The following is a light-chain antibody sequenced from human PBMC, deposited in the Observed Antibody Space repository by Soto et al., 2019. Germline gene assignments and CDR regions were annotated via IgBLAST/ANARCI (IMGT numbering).Light chain of an antibody. J-gene: IGKJ1*01. CDR2: EAR. CDR1: QSISSW. Sequence: IRMDQSPSTVSASVGDRVTVACRASQSISSWLAWYLQKPGKAPKLLIYEARNLESGVPSRFSGSGSGTEFTLTVSSLQPDDFATYYCQQYDSYPSTSGQGTNADI. CDR3: QQYDSYPST. V-gene: IGKV1-5*01.